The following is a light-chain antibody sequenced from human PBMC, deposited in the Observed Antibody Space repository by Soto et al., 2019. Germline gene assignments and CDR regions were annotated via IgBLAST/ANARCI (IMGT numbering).Light chain of an antibody. V-gene: IGKV3-15*01. CDR1: QSVSSN. J-gene: IGKJ5*01. Sequence: EIVMTQSPPTLSVSLGERADLSCRASQSVSSNLAWYQQKPGQAPRLVIYDASTRGTVIAARFSGSGSGTESTLTISSLQSEDFAVYYCQQYNDWPPITFGQGTRLEIK. CDR2: DAS. CDR3: QQYNDWPPIT.